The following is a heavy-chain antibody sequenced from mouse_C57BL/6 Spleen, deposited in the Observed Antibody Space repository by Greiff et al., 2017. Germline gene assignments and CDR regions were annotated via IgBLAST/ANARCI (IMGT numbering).Heavy chain of an antibody. CDR3: ARGDSSGLRGFDD. Sequence: EVHLVESGPGLVKPSQSLSLTCSVTGYSITSGYYWNWIRQFPGNKLEWMGYISYDGSNNYNPSLKNRISITRDTSKNQFFLKLNSVTTEDTATYYCARGDSSGLRGFDDGGQGTTLTVSS. D-gene: IGHD3-2*02. CDR2: ISYDGSN. J-gene: IGHJ2*01. V-gene: IGHV3-6*01. CDR1: GYSITSGYY.